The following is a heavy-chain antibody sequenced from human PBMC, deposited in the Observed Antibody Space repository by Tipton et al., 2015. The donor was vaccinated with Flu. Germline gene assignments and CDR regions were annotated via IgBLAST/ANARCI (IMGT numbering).Heavy chain of an antibody. CDR1: RGSISSYY. Sequence: TLSLTCTVSRGSISSYYWSWIRQPPGKGLEWIGYIYYSGITKYNPSLTSRVAISADTSRGQISLRLYSVAAADTAVYYCARHHNSDHTYSYWFDPWGQGTLVTVSS. CDR3: ARHHNSDHTYSYWFDP. J-gene: IGHJ5*02. CDR2: IYYSGIT. D-gene: IGHD5-12*01. V-gene: IGHV4-59*08.